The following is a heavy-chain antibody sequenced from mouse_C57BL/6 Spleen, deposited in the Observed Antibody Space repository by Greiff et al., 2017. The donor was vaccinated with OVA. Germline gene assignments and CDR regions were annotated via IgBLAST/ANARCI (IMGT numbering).Heavy chain of an antibody. CDR2: IDPSDSYT. D-gene: IGHD1-1*01. CDR3: ARGYYGSSYGDY. J-gene: IGHJ2*01. Sequence: QLQQPGAELVMPGASVKLSCKASGYTFTSYWMHWVKQRPGQGLEWIGAIDPSDSYTNYNQKFKGKSKLTVDKSSSTAYMQLSSLTSEDSAVYYCARGYYGSSYGDYWGKGTTLTVSS. V-gene: IGHV1-69*01. CDR1: GYTFTSYW.